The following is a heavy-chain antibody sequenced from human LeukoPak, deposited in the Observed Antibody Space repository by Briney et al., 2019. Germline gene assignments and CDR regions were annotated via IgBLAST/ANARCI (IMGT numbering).Heavy chain of an antibody. CDR1: GYTFTSYY. V-gene: IGHV1-46*01. Sequence: GASVKVSCKASGYTFTSYYMHWVRQAPGQGLEWMGIINPSGGSTSYAQKFQGRVTMTRDMFTSTDYMELTSLTSDDTAVYYCARDNSVGETAWWFDPWGQGTLVTVSS. D-gene: IGHD1-26*01. J-gene: IGHJ5*02. CDR2: INPSGGST. CDR3: ARDNSVGETAWWFDP.